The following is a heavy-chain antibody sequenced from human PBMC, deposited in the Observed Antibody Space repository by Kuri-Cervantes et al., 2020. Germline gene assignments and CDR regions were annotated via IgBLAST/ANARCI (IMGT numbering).Heavy chain of an antibody. J-gene: IGHJ6*03. D-gene: IGHD4-17*01. V-gene: IGHV1-2*02. CDR3: ARGPPTLYGDYLNYYYYMDV. CDR2: INPNSDGT. CDR1: GYTFTGYY. Sequence: ASVKVSCKASGYTFTGYYIHWVRQAPGQGLEWMGWINPNSDGTNYAQKFQGRVTITADKSTSTAYMELSSLRSEDTAVYYCARGPPTLYGDYLNYYYYMDVWGKGTTVTVSS.